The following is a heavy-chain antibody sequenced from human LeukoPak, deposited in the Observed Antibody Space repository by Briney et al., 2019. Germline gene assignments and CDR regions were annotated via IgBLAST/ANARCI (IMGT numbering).Heavy chain of an antibody. CDR2: ISSSSRYI. Sequence: PGGSLRLSCAASGFTFSSYSMNWVRQAPGKGLEWVSSISSSSRYIYYADSVKGRFTISRDNAKNSLYLQMNSLRAEDTAVYYCARDLIRYSSSWYFPDYYYYMDVWGKGTTVTVSS. CDR1: GFTFSSYS. D-gene: IGHD6-13*01. CDR3: ARDLIRYSSSWYFPDYYYYMDV. V-gene: IGHV3-21*01. J-gene: IGHJ6*03.